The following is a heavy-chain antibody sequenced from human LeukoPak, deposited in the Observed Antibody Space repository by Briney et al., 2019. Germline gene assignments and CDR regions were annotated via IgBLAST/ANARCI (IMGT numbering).Heavy chain of an antibody. Sequence: ASVKVSCKASGGTFSSYAISWVRQAPGQGLEWMGGIIPIFGTANYAQKFQGRVTITADESTSIAYMELSSLRSEDTAVYYCASGGGDLVRGVRTPTNWFDPWGQGTLVTVSS. D-gene: IGHD3-10*01. CDR1: GGTFSSYA. CDR2: IIPIFGTA. CDR3: ASGGGDLVRGVRTPTNWFDP. V-gene: IGHV1-69*01. J-gene: IGHJ5*02.